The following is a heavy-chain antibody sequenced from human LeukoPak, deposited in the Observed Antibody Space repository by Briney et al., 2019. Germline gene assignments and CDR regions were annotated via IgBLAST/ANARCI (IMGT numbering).Heavy chain of an antibody. CDR1: GITLSNYG. J-gene: IGHJ4*02. Sequence: GGSLRLSCAVSGITLSNYGMSWVRQAPGKGLEWVAGISCSGGRTNYADAVKGRFTISRDNAKNTLFLQMNSLRVEDTAVYFCAKRGVVIRVILVGFHKEAYYFDSWGQGALVTVSS. V-gene: IGHV3-23*01. D-gene: IGHD3-22*01. CDR3: AKRGVVIRVILVGFHKEAYYFDS. CDR2: ISCSGGRT.